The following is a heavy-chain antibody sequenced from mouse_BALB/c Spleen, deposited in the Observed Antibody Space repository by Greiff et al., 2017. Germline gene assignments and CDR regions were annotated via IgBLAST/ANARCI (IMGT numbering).Heavy chain of an antibody. D-gene: IGHD2-1*01. V-gene: IGHV5-6-5*01. CDR2: IGSGGST. CDR1: GFTFSSYA. CDR3: ARGEKRATMVRKGPFDG. J-gene: IGHJ2*01. Sequence: DAKLVESGAGLVKPGGSLKLSCAASGFTFSSYAMSWVRQTPEERLEWVASIGSGGSTYYPDSVKGRFTISRDNARNILYLQMSRLRSEDSAMYYCARGEKRATMVRKGPFDGWGQGTTLTVSS.